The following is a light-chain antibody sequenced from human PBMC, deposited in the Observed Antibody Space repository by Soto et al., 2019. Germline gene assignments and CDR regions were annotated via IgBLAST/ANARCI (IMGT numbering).Light chain of an antibody. Sequence: ESLLTQSPGTLSLSPGERATLSCRASQTVNSRHLNWYQHKPGQAPRLLIYGASIRAAGIPDRFSCSRSGADFSLTITRLEPEDSAVYYCQQFDGSLPAFTFGQGTKLEI. CDR2: GAS. CDR1: QTVNSRH. CDR3: QQFDGSLPAFT. V-gene: IGKV3-20*01. J-gene: IGKJ2*01.